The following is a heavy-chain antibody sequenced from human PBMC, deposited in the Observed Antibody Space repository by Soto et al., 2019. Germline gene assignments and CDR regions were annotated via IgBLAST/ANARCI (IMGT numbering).Heavy chain of an antibody. J-gene: IGHJ6*02. CDR2: IIPIFGTA. Sequence: QVQMVQSGAEVKKPGSSVKVSCKASGGTFSSYAISWVRQAPGQGLAWMGGIIPIFGTANYAQKFQGRVTITADESTSTAYIELSSLRSEDTAVYYCAATRYQLHVWVYYYYYGMDVWGQGTTVTVSS. CDR3: AATRYQLHVWVYYYYYGMDV. V-gene: IGHV1-69*01. CDR1: GGTFSSYA. D-gene: IGHD2-2*01.